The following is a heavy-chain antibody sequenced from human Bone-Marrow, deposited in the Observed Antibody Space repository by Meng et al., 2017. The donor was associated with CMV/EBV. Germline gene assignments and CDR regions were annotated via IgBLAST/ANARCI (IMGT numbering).Heavy chain of an antibody. CDR3: ASALYYDFWSGSGY. CDR2: IIPIFGTA. CDR1: GGTFSSYA. D-gene: IGHD3-3*01. V-gene: IGHV1-69*05. J-gene: IGHJ4*02. Sequence: SVKVSCKASGGTFSSYAISWVRQAPGQGLEWMGGIIPIFGTANYAQKFQGRVTITTDESTSTAYMDLSSLRSEDTAVYYRASALYYDFWSGSGYWGQGTLVTVSS.